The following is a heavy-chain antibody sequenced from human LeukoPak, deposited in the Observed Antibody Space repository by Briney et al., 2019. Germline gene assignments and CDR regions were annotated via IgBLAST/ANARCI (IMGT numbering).Heavy chain of an antibody. CDR1: GDSVSSNSAA. CDR2: TYYRSKWYN. J-gene: IGHJ4*02. CDR3: ARDPYYDFWSGYPSPAYYFDY. V-gene: IGHV6-1*01. Sequence: SQTLSLTCAISGDSVSSNSAAWNWIRQSPSRGLEWLGRTYYRSKWYNDYAVSVKSRITINPDTSKNQFSLQLNSVTPEDTAVYYCARDPYYDFWSGYPSPAYYFDYWGQGTLVTVPS. D-gene: IGHD3-3*01.